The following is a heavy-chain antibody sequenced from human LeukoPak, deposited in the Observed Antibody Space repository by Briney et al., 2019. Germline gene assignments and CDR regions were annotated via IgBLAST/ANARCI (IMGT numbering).Heavy chain of an antibody. V-gene: IGHV3-30*02. CDR2: IRYDGSNK. D-gene: IGHD4-17*01. CDR3: ANSQGYGDYVDAFDI. J-gene: IGHJ3*02. Sequence: GGSLRLSCAASGFTFSSYGMHWVRQAPGKGLEWVAFIRYDGSNKYYADSVKGRFTISRDNPKNTLYLQMNSLRAEDTAVYYCANSQGYGDYVDAFDIWGQGTMVTVSS. CDR1: GFTFSSYG.